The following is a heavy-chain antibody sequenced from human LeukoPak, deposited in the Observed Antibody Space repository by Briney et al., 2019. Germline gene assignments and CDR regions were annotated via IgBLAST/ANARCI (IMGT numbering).Heavy chain of an antibody. CDR1: GFTFSNYG. D-gene: IGHD6-13*01. Sequence: GGSLRLSCAASGFTFSNYGMHWVRQAPGKGLEWVTIIWYDGSNKYYADSVKGRFTISRDNSKNTLFLQMNSLRDDDTAVYYCVRGVGVSRFNYFDPWGQGTLVIVSS. CDR3: VRGVGVSRFNYFDP. V-gene: IGHV3-33*01. CDR2: IWYDGSNK. J-gene: IGHJ5*02.